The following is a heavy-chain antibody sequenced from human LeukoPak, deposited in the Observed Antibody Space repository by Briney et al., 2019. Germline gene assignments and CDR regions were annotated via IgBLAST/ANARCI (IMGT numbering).Heavy chain of an antibody. V-gene: IGHV4-59*01. CDR3: ARGNLRGYSGYDPLVDY. J-gene: IGHJ4*02. D-gene: IGHD5-12*01. CDR2: VYYIGCT. Sequence: IALPSKKELDGIECVYYIGCTTYNPPLKSRVTILADTSKNQLSLKLSSVTAADTAVYYCARGNLRGYSGYDPLVDYWGQGTPVTVSS.